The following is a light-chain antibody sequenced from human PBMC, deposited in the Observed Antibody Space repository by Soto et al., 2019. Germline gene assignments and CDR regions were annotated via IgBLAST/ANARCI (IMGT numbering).Light chain of an antibody. CDR3: QQLNSLPLT. V-gene: IGKV1-17*01. CDR2: AAS. CDR1: QIIRTY. J-gene: IGKJ4*01. Sequence: DIQITQFPSSLSASVGDRVTITCRASQIIRTYLNWYQQKSGKAPKLLIYAASSLQSGVPSRFSASGSGTELTLTISSLQPEDFATYYCQQLNSLPLTFGGGTKV.